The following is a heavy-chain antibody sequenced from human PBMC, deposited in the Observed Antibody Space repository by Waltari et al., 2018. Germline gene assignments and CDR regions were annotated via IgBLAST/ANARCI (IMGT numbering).Heavy chain of an antibody. CDR3: WRSSRVRSYTGRFDY. CDR2: INHGGWT. D-gene: IGHD3-10*01. V-gene: IGHV4-34*01. J-gene: IGHJ4*02. Sequence: QVQLQQWSAGLLKPSETLSLTCAAYGWSFSGYYWRWIPQPPGKGPEGSGEINHGGWTKYNPSPKSRVTISISTSKNQFSLKLSPGTAGEPAVDYLWRSSRVRSYTGRFDYWGQGTLVTVSS. CDR1: GWSFSGYY.